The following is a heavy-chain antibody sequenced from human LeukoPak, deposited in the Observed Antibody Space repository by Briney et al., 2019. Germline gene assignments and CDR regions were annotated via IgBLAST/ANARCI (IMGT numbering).Heavy chain of an antibody. CDR3: ARDDYYDSSGYSFDY. CDR2: ISAYNGNT. Sequence: GASVKVSCKASGYTFTSYGISWVRQAPGQGLEWVGWISAYNGNTNYAQKFQGRVTMTRDTSTSTVYMELSSLRSEDTAVYYCARDDYYDSSGYSFDYWGQGTLVTVSS. D-gene: IGHD3-22*01. J-gene: IGHJ4*02. V-gene: IGHV1-18*01. CDR1: GYTFTSYG.